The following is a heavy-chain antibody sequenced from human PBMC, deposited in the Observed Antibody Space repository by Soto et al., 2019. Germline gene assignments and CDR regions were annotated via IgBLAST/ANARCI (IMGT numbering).Heavy chain of an antibody. CDR2: ISGSGSST. CDR1: GFSFSSFG. J-gene: IGHJ4*02. Sequence: GGSLRLSCAASGFSFSSFGMSWVRQAPGKGLEWVSAISGSGSSTYYADSVKGRFTISRDNAKNTLYLQMHSLRAEDTAVYYCARGSSGTTATRVDYWGQGTLVTVSS. CDR3: ARGSSGTTATRVDY. D-gene: IGHD4-17*01. V-gene: IGHV3-23*01.